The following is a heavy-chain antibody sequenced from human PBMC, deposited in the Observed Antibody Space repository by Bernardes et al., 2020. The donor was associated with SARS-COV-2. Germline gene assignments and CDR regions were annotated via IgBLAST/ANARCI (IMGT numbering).Heavy chain of an antibody. CDR1: GYTFTVYH. Sequence: ASVKVSCKASGYTFTVYHIHWVRQAPGQGLEWMGWIYPNTGDTNYAQNFQGRVTMTRDTSITTAYMELSGRRIDDTAVYYCVSVTWSKHDGFDVWGQGTVVTVSS. CDR2: IYPNTGDT. CDR3: VSVTWSKHDGFDV. J-gene: IGHJ3*01. V-gene: IGHV1-2*02. D-gene: IGHD1-26*01.